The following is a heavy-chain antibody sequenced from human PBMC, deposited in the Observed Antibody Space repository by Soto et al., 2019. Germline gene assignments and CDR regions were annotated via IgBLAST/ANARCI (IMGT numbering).Heavy chain of an antibody. CDR2: INPSGGST. J-gene: IGHJ5*02. D-gene: IGHD2-2*01. Sequence: QVQLVQSGAEVKKPGASVKVSCKASGYTFTSYYMHWVRQAPGQGLEWMGIINPSGGSTSYAQKCQVRVTMTRDTSTSTVYMELSSLRSEDTAVYYCARDRGGYCSSTSCPWGNWFDPWGQGTLVTISS. CDR3: ARDRGGYCSSTSCPWGNWFDP. CDR1: GYTFTSYY. V-gene: IGHV1-46*01.